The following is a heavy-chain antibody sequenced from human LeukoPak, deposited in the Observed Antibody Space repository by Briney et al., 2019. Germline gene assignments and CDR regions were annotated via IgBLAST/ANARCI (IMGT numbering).Heavy chain of an antibody. CDR2: IRYDGSNK. V-gene: IGHV3-30*02. CDR3: AKYSIAAAGIFDY. CDR1: GFAFSGYG. D-gene: IGHD6-13*01. Sequence: PGGSLRLSCAASGFAFSGYGMHWVRQAPGKGLEWVAFIRYDGSNKYYADSVKGRFTISRDNSKNTLYLQMNSLRAEDTAVYYCAKYSIAAAGIFDYWGQGTLVTVSS. J-gene: IGHJ4*02.